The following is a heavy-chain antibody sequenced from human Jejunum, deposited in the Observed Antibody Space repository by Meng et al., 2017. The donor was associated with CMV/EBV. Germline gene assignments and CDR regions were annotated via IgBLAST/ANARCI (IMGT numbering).Heavy chain of an antibody. CDR3: ARGLVVVIATHDAFDI. D-gene: IGHD2-21*01. CDR1: GGSFSGYY. CDR2: INHSGSA. Sequence: GGSFSGYYWSWIRQSPGQGLEWIGQINHSGSASYNPSLRRRVTISEDTSKNQFSLRLTSVTAADTAVYYCARGLVVVIATHDAFDIWGQGTMVTVSS. J-gene: IGHJ3*02. V-gene: IGHV4-34*01.